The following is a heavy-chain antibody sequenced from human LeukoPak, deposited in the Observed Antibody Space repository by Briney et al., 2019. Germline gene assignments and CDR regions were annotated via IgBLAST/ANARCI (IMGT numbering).Heavy chain of an antibody. CDR1: GYTFTGYY. D-gene: IGHD3-22*01. Sequence: ASVKVSCKASGYTFTGYYMHWVRQAPGQGLEWMGRINPNSGGTNYAQKFQGRVTMTRDTSISTAYMELSRLRSDDTAVYYCARGSLYYYDSSGYKNAFDIWGQGTMVTVSS. V-gene: IGHV1-2*06. J-gene: IGHJ3*02. CDR2: INPNSGGT. CDR3: ARGSLYYYDSSGYKNAFDI.